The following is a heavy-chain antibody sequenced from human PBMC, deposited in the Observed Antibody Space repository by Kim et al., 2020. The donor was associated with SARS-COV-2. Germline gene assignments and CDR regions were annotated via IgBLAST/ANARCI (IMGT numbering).Heavy chain of an antibody. CDR2: IYYSGST. Sequence: SETLSLTCTVSGGSISSGGYYWSWIRQHPGKGLEWIGYIYYSGSTYYNPSLKSRVTISVDTSKNQFSLKLSSVTAADTAVYYCARDNFYCSGGSCYSGKSFDPWGQGTLVTVSS. J-gene: IGHJ5*02. CDR3: ARDNFYCSGGSCYSGKSFDP. CDR1: GGSISSGGYY. V-gene: IGHV4-31*03. D-gene: IGHD2-15*01.